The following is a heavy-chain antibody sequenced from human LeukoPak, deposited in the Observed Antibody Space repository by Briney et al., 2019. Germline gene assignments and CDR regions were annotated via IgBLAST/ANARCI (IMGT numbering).Heavy chain of an antibody. CDR2: ISSSSSTI. CDR1: GFTFSRYS. CDR3: ARAGSLYAYAF. V-gene: IGHV3-48*01. Sequence: GGSLRLSCAASGFTFSRYSMIWVRQAPGKGLEWVSYISSSSSTISYADSVKGRFTISRDNAKNSLYLQINSLRAEDTAVYYCARAGSLYAYAFWGHGTLVTVPS. J-gene: IGHJ4*01. D-gene: IGHD3-16*01.